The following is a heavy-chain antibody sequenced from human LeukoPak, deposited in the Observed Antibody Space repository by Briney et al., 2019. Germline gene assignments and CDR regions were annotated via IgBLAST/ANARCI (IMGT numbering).Heavy chain of an antibody. D-gene: IGHD3-10*01. V-gene: IGHV4-59*01. CDR2: IYYSGSST. Sequence: PSETLSLTCTVSGGSMSGFFWTWIRQPPGKELEWIGSIYYSGSSTKYNPSLKSRVTISVDTSKSQFSLKLNSAAAADTAVYYCARTSRHYYGSGSNLTPWPAGMDVWGQGTTVTVSS. J-gene: IGHJ6*02. CDR3: ARTSRHYYGSGSNLTPWPAGMDV. CDR1: GGSMSGFF.